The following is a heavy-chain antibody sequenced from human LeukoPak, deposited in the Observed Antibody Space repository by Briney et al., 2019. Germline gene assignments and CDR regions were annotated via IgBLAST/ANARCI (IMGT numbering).Heavy chain of an antibody. CDR2: LRGNGET. V-gene: IGHV3-23*01. J-gene: IGHJ4*02. CDR3: AKANWVSDADAVW. CDR1: GFVFSSYA. D-gene: IGHD3-16*01. Sequence: GGSLRLSCAASGFVFSSYAMSWVRQTPARGLEWVSSLRGNGETFYAASVKGRFTLSRDDSRNTVYLQLNNLRVEDTAIYYCAKANWVSDADAVWWGQGTLVTVSS.